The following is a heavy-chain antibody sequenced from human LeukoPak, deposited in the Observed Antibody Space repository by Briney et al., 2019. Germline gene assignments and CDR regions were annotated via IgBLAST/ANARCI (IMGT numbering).Heavy chain of an antibody. Sequence: GGSLRLSCAASGFTFSSYSMNWVRQAPGEGLEWVSSISSSSSYIYYADSVKGRFTISRDNAKNSLYLQMNSLRAEDTAVYYCAREWELLGYDAFDIWGQGTMVTVSS. D-gene: IGHD1-26*01. CDR3: AREWELLGYDAFDI. CDR2: ISSSSSYI. CDR1: GFTFSSYS. J-gene: IGHJ3*02. V-gene: IGHV3-21*01.